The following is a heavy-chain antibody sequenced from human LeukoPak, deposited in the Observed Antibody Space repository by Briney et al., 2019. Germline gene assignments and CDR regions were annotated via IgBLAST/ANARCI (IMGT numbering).Heavy chain of an antibody. CDR1: GGSISSYY. Sequence: SETLSLTCTVSGGSISSYYWSWIRQPPGKGLEWIGYIYYSGSTNYNPSLKSRVTISVDTSKNQFSLKLSSVTAADTAVYYCARVGDYYDSSGYNAVHFDYWGQGTLVSVSS. V-gene: IGHV4-59*01. D-gene: IGHD3-22*01. J-gene: IGHJ4*02. CDR3: ARVGDYYDSSGYNAVHFDY. CDR2: IYYSGST.